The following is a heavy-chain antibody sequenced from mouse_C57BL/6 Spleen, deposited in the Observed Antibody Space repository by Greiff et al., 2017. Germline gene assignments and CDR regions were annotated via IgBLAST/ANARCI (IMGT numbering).Heavy chain of an antibody. CDR1: GYAFTNYL. CDR3: ARQIYYDYDGY. J-gene: IGHJ3*01. CDR2: INPGSGGT. Sequence: QVQLQQSGAELVRPGTSVKVSCKASGYAFTNYLIEWVKQRPGQGLEWIGVINPGSGGTNYNETFKGKATLTADKSSSTAYMQLISLTSEDSAVYVYARQIYYDYDGYWGQGTLVTVSA. D-gene: IGHD2-4*01. V-gene: IGHV1-54*01.